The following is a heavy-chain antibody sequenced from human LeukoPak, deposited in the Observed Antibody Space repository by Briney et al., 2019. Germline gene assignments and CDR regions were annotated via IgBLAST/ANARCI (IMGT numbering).Heavy chain of an antibody. CDR1: GDSVFSNSAV. J-gene: IGHJ4*02. D-gene: IGHD3-22*01. Sequence: SQTLSLTCAISGDSVFSNSAVWNWIRQSPSRGLEWLGRTYYRSKWYNDYAVSLESRITIDPDPSKNQFSLHLNSVTPEDTAVYYCARDSSAYYFHYWGRGTLVTVSS. CDR2: TYYRSKWYN. CDR3: ARDSSAYYFHY. V-gene: IGHV6-1*01.